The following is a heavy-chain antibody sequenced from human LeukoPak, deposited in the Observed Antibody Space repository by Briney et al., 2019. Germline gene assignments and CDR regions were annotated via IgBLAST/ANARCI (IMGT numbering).Heavy chain of an antibody. J-gene: IGHJ4*02. CDR3: ARGGGRKLDS. CDR2: IYYSGST. CDR1: GDSISGYY. Sequence: SETLSLTCTVSGDSISGYYWTWIRQPPGKGLQWIGYIYYSGSTTYNPSLSTRLTISVDTSKNQFSLKLTSVTAADTAVYYCARGGGRKLDSWGQGTLVTVSS. D-gene: IGHD3-10*01. V-gene: IGHV4-59*01.